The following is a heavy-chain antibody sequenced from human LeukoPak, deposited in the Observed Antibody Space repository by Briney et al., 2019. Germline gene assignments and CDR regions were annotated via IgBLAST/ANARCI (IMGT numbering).Heavy chain of an antibody. CDR3: ARLWFGEITNWFDP. D-gene: IGHD3-10*01. CDR2: IYTSGST. V-gene: IGHV4-61*02. Sequence: SETLSLTCTVSGGSISSDRYSWSWIRQPAGKGLEWIGRIYTSGSTKYNPSLKSRVTISLDTSKNQFSLNLYSVTAADTAVYYCARLWFGEITNWFDPWGQGTLVTISS. J-gene: IGHJ5*02. CDR1: GGSISSDRYS.